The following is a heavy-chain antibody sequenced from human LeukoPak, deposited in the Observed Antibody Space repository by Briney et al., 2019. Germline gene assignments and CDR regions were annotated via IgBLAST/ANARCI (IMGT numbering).Heavy chain of an antibody. CDR3: VRQEMVINWVQP. J-gene: IGHJ5*02. D-gene: IGHD2-8*01. CDR2: IYPGDSDT. V-gene: IGHV5-51*01. CDR1: GYTFTSYW. Sequence: GESLQISCKGSGYTFTSYWIGWVRQMPGKGLEWMGIIYPGDSDTRYSPSFQGQVTISADKSISTAYLQWRSLKASDTAMYYCVRQEMVINWVQPRGQGTLVTVSS.